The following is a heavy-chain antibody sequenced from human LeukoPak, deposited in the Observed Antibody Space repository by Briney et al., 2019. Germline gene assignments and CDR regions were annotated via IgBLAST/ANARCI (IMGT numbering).Heavy chain of an antibody. CDR3: ARDVGFSPDR. V-gene: IGHV3-74*01. CDR2: ISPDGTVT. CDR1: GFALSDSW. J-gene: IGHJ1*01. Sequence: GGSLTLSCVASGFALSDSWMHWVRQTPGKGLVWVSHISPDGTVTNYADFVKGRFIISRDNAKNTVFLQINSLRAEDTSVYFCARDVGFSPDRWGQGTLVTVSS. D-gene: IGHD1-14*01.